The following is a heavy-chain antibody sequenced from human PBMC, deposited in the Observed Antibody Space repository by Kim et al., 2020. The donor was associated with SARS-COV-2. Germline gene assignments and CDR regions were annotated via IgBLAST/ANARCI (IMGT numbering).Heavy chain of an antibody. Sequence: GGSLRLSCAASGFTFSSCTMSWVRQAPGKGLDWVSGISGGGGSTYYADSVKGRFTISRDNSKNTLYLQMNSLRADDTAVYYCAKRLYGSGGYYSAFDIWGQGTMVTVSS. V-gene: IGHV3-23*01. J-gene: IGHJ3*02. CDR1: GFTFSSCT. D-gene: IGHD3-10*01. CDR3: AKRLYGSGGYYSAFDI. CDR2: ISGGGGST.